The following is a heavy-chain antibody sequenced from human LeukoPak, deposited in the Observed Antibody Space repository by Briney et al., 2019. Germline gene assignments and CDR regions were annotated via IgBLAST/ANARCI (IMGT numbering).Heavy chain of an antibody. CDR2: INHSGST. CDR1: GGSFSGYY. J-gene: IGHJ4*02. CDR3: ARVAIGFDY. V-gene: IGHV4-34*01. D-gene: IGHD2-2*02. Sequence: SETLSLTCAVYGGSFSGYYWSWIRQPPGKGLEWIGEINHSGSTYYNPSLKSRVTISVDTSKNQFSLKLSSVTAADTAVYYCARVAIGFDYWGQGTLVTVSS.